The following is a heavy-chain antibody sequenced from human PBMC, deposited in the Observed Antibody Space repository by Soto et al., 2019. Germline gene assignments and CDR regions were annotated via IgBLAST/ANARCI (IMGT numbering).Heavy chain of an antibody. J-gene: IGHJ6*02. D-gene: IGHD1-26*01. V-gene: IGHV1-2*02. CDR2: INPKSAAT. CDR3: ARIKWGLDYYNGMDV. Sequence: QVQLVQSGAEAKKSGASVKVSCKASGYSVSDYFIQWVRQAPGQGLEWVAWINPKSAATNYAKKFQGRVSLTWDTSFSTAYMELTRLRPDDTAVYYCARIKWGLDYYNGMDVWGQGTTVIVSS. CDR1: GYSVSDYF.